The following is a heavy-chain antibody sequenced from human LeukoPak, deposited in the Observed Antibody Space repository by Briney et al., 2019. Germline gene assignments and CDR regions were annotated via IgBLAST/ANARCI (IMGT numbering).Heavy chain of an antibody. CDR2: ISSTSSTI. V-gene: IGHV3-48*01. Sequence: PGGSLRLSCAASGFTFSSYSMNWVRQAPGKGLEWVSYISSTSSTIYYADSVKGGFTSSRDNAKKSLYLQMTSLKIEDTAVYFCARVHIHTSGSYFPIDYWGQGTLVTVPS. CDR1: GFTFSSYS. J-gene: IGHJ4*02. CDR3: ARVHIHTSGSYFPIDY. D-gene: IGHD1-26*01.